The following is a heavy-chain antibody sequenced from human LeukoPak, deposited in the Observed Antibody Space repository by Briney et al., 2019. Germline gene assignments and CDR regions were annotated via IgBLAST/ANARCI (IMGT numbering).Heavy chain of an antibody. CDR2: IAYDGSKI. J-gene: IGHJ4*02. CDR3: AKDFLGYTGGPFDY. CDR1: GFTFSSYG. V-gene: IGHV3-30*18. D-gene: IGHD6-19*01. Sequence: PGGSLRLSCAASGFTFSSYGMHWVRQAPGKGLEWVAVIAYDGSKIYYADSVKGRFTISRDSSKNTLYLQMNSLKLEDTAVYYCAKDFLGYTGGPFDYWGQGTLVTVSS.